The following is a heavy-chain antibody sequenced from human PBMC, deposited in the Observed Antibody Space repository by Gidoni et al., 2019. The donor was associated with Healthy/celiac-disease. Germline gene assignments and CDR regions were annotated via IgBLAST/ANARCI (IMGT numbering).Heavy chain of an antibody. CDR3: AREAGLDWLFQTGFDYYYGMDV. CDR2: INPNSGGT. D-gene: IGHD3-9*01. CDR1: GYTFTGYY. V-gene: IGHV1-2*02. Sequence: QVQLVQSGAEVKKPGASVKVSCKASGYTFTGYYMHWVRQAPGQGLEWMGWINPNSGGTNYAQKFQGRVTMTRDTSISTAYMELSRLRSGDTAVYYCAREAGLDWLFQTGFDYYYGMDVWGQGTTVTVSS. J-gene: IGHJ6*02.